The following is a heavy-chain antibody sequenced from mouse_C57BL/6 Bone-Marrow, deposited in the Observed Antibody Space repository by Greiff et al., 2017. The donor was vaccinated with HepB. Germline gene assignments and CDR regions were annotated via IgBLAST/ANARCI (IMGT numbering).Heavy chain of an antibody. Sequence: VQGVESGAELAKPGASVKLSCKASGYTFTSYWMHWVKQRPGQGLEWIGYINPSSGYTKYNQKFKDKATLTADKSSSTAYMQLSSLTYEDSAVYYCARFRIYYYGSSYWYFDVWGTGTTVTVAS. CDR2: INPSSGYT. J-gene: IGHJ1*03. D-gene: IGHD1-1*01. CDR3: ARFRIYYYGSSYWYFDV. CDR1: GYTFTSYW. V-gene: IGHV1-7*01.